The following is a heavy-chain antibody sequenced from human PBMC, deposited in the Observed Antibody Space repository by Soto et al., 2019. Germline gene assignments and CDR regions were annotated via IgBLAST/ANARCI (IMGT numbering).Heavy chain of an antibody. CDR2: INPNGGST. V-gene: IGHV1-46*01. Sequence: ASVKVSCTASGYAFTRYDMHWVRQAPGQGLEWMGIINPNGGSTSYAQKFQGRVTMSRDTSTSIVYMELSSLRSEDTAVYYCARDGIAVAGTDFDYWGQGTLVTVSS. CDR3: ARDGIAVAGTDFDY. CDR1: GYAFTRYD. J-gene: IGHJ4*02. D-gene: IGHD6-19*01.